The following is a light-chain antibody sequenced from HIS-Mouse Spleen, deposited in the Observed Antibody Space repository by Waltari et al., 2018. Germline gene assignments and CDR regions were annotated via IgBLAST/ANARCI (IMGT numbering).Light chain of an antibody. Sequence: DIQLTQSPSFLSAPVGYRFPIPCRASQGISSYLAWYQQKPGNAPKLLIYAASTLQSGVPSRFSGSGSGTEFTLTISSLQPEDFATYYCQQLNSYPQTFGQGTKVEIK. CDR1: QGISSY. CDR3: QQLNSYPQT. V-gene: IGKV1-9*01. J-gene: IGKJ1*01. CDR2: AAS.